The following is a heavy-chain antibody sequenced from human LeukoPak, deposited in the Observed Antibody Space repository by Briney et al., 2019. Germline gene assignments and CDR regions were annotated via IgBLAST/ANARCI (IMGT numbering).Heavy chain of an antibody. CDR3: ARDPLIAVAGDKFDY. Sequence: GGSLRLSCAASGFTFSSYGMHWVRQAPGKGLEWVAVIWYDGSNKYYADSVKGRFTTSRDNSKNTLYLQMNSLRAEDTAVYYCARDPLIAVAGDKFDYWGQGTLVTVSS. V-gene: IGHV3-33*01. CDR1: GFTFSSYG. CDR2: IWYDGSNK. J-gene: IGHJ4*02. D-gene: IGHD6-19*01.